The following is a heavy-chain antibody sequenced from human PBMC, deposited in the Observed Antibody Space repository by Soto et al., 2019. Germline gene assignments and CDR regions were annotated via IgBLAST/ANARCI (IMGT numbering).Heavy chain of an antibody. Sequence: GGSLRLSCAASGFTFSSYWMHWVRQAPGKGLVWVSRINSDGSSTSYADSVKGRFTISRDNAKNTLYLQMNSLRAEDTAVYYCARGEWWYRWGGGKGVAGHFDYWGQGTLVTVSS. J-gene: IGHJ4*02. V-gene: IGHV3-74*01. CDR1: GFTFSSYW. D-gene: IGHD2-15*01. CDR2: INSDGSST. CDR3: ARGEWWYRWGGGKGVAGHFDY.